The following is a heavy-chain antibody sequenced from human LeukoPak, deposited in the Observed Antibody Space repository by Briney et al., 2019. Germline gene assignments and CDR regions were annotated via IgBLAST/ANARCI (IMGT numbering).Heavy chain of an antibody. J-gene: IGHJ4*02. V-gene: IGHV4-39*01. CDR1: GGSISSSSYY. CDR2: IYYSRST. CDR3: ARQGGRGYSYGFIDH. D-gene: IGHD5-18*01. Sequence: SETLSLICTVSGGSISSSSYYWGWIRQPPGKGLEWIGSIYYSRSTYYNPSLKSRVTISVDTSKNQFSLKLSSVTAADTAVYYCARQGGRGYSYGFIDHWGQGTLVTVSS.